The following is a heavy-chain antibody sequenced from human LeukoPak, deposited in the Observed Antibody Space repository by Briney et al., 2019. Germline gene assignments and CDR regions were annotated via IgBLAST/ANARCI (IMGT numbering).Heavy chain of an antibody. CDR1: GFTFSSYA. V-gene: IGHV3-23*01. J-gene: IGHJ3*02. D-gene: IGHD2/OR15-2a*01. Sequence: GGSLRLSXAASGFTFSSYAMSRVRQAPGKGLEWVSAISGSGGSTYYADSVKGQFTISRDNSKNTLYLQMNSLRAEDTAVYYCAKDRFLWASVGAFDIWGQGTMVTVSS. CDR2: ISGSGGST. CDR3: AKDRFLWASVGAFDI.